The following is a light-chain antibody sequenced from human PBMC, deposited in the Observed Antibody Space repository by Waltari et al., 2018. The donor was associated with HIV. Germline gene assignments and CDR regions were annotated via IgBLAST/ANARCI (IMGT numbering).Light chain of an antibody. CDR2: YVI. J-gene: IGLJ2*01. CDR1: SSDVGGYTY. Sequence: QSALPQPPSASGSPGQSVPLSCTGTSSDVGGYTYVPWHQQHPGKAPKLMIYYVIKRPSGVPERFSGSKSGNTASLTVSGLQPEDEADYYCSSHAGSKVVFGGGTRLTVL. V-gene: IGLV2-8*01. CDR3: SSHAGSKVV.